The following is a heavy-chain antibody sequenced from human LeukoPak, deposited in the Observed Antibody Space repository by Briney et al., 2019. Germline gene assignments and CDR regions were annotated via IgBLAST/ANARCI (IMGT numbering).Heavy chain of an antibody. CDR2: IYYRGTT. CDR1: GDSIDSYY. D-gene: IGHD5-12*01. CDR3: ARLPRYGGYDHFDY. J-gene: IGHJ4*02. V-gene: IGHV4-59*12. Sequence: SETLSLTCTVSGDSIDSYYWSWIRQPPGKGLEWIAYIYYRGTTSYNPFLKSRVTISVDTSKNQFSLKLNSVTAADTAVYYCARLPRYGGYDHFDYWGQGILVIVSS.